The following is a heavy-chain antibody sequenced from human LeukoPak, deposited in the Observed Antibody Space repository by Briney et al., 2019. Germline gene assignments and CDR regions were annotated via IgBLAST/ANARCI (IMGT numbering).Heavy chain of an antibody. CDR1: GFTFSSCW. J-gene: IGHJ3*02. V-gene: IGHV3-7*01. D-gene: IGHD1-26*01. CDR3: ARDAGGYSTTWYDALDI. Sequence: PGGSLRLSCAASGFTFSSCWMTWVRQAPGKGLEWVANIKEDGSGKHYVDSVEGRFTISRDNAKNSLCLQMSSLRVEDTATYYCARDAGGYSTTWYDALDIWGQGTVVTVSS. CDR2: IKEDGSGK.